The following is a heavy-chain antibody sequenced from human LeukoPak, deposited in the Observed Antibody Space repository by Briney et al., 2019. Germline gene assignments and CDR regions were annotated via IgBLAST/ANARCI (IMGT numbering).Heavy chain of an antibody. CDR3: ARGHQPPYYGMDV. Sequence: WASVKVSCKASGGTFSSYTISWLRQAPGQGLEWMGRIIPILGIANYAQKFQGRVTITADKSTSTAYMELSSLRSEDTAVFYCARGHQPPYYGMDVWGQGTTVTVSS. V-gene: IGHV1-69*02. CDR2: IIPILGIA. J-gene: IGHJ6*02. CDR1: GGTFSSYT.